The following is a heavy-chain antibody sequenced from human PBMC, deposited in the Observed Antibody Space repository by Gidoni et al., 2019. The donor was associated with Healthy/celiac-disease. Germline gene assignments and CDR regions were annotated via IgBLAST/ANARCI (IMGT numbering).Heavy chain of an antibody. CDR2: ISWNSGSI. Sequence: EVQLVESGGGLVQPGRSLRLSCAASGFTFDDYAMHWVRQAPGKGLEWVSGISWNSGSIGYADSVKGRFTISRDNAKNSLYLQMNSLRAEDTALYYCAKDQDGDHTGDFDYWGQGTLVTVSS. V-gene: IGHV3-9*01. CDR3: AKDQDGDHTGDFDY. J-gene: IGHJ4*02. CDR1: GFTFDDYA. D-gene: IGHD4-17*01.